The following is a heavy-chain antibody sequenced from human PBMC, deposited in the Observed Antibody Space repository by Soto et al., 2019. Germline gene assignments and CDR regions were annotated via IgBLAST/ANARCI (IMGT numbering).Heavy chain of an antibody. CDR2: INPARGDA. Sequence: VQLVQSGAEVKKPEASVKVSCKTSGYIFTSYPIHWVRQAPGQRLEWMGWINPARGDAGSSQGLQGRVTFTSDASANTVHLELINLRSEATAVYYCARKGYFGSGIYHFDSWGQGTLVTVSA. J-gene: IGHJ4*02. D-gene: IGHD3-10*01. CDR1: GYIFTSYP. CDR3: ARKGYFGSGIYHFDS. V-gene: IGHV1-3*01.